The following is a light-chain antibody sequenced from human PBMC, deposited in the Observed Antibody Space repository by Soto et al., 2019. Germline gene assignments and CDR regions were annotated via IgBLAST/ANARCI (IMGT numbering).Light chain of an antibody. Sequence: QPVLTQPASVSGSPGQSITISCTGTSSDVGGYNFVSWYQQYPGKAPKLMIYEVNNRPSGVSNRFSGSKSGNTASLTISGLRAEDEADYYCSSWTSRTTQVLGGGTKLTVL. V-gene: IGLV2-14*01. CDR3: SSWTSRTTQV. J-gene: IGLJ3*02. CDR1: SSDVGGYNF. CDR2: EVN.